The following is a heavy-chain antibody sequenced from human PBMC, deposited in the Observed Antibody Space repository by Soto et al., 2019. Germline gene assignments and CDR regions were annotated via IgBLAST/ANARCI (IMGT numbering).Heavy chain of an antibody. V-gene: IGHV3-13*05. CDR3: ARGSFGAGSFRAYMDV. CDR2: IGTAGDP. D-gene: IGHD3-10*01. J-gene: IGHJ6*03. Sequence: EVQLVESGGGLVQPGGSLRLSCAASGFTFSSYDMHWVRQAAGKGLEWVSAIGTAGDPYYTDSAKGRFTISSENAQNSFFLQMNSLLAGDTAVYYCARGSFGAGSFRAYMDVWGRGTTVTVSS. CDR1: GFTFSSYD.